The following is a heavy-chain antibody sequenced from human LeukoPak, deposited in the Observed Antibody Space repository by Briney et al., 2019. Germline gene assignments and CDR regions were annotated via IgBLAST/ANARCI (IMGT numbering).Heavy chain of an antibody. J-gene: IGHJ4*02. D-gene: IGHD6-13*01. CDR1: GFTVSTNY. CDR3: ARDYSSSWYVDY. V-gene: IGHV3-53*01. CDR2: IYSGGST. Sequence: GGSLRLSCAASGFTVSTNYMSWVRQAPGKGLEWVSVIYSGGSTSYADSVKGRFTISRDNAKNSLYLQMNSLRAEDTAVYYCARDYSSSWYVDYWGQGTLVTVSS.